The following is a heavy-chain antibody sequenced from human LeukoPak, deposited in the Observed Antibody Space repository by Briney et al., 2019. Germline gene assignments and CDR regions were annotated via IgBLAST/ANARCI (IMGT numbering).Heavy chain of an antibody. CDR2: IKQDGSEK. D-gene: IGHD3-10*01. J-gene: IGHJ4*02. Sequence: GGSLRLSCAASGFTLNSSWMSWVRQAPGKGLEWVANIKQDGSEKYYVDSVKGRFTISRDNAKNSLYLQMNSLRAEDTAVYYCARDPGFGELYFDYWGQGTLVIVSS. CDR1: GFTLNSSW. V-gene: IGHV3-7*01. CDR3: ARDPGFGELYFDY.